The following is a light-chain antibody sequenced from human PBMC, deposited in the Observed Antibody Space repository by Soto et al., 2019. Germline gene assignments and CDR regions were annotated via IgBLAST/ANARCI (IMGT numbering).Light chain of an antibody. CDR3: SSYAGSNVV. CDR2: EVN. J-gene: IGLJ2*01. CDR1: SSDVGGYNY. Sequence: QSVLTQPPSASGSPGQSVTISCIGTSSDVGGYNYVSWYQQHPGKAPKVMIYEVNKRPSGVPDRFSGSKSGNTASLTVSGLQAEDEADYYCSSYAGSNVVFGGGTKLTVL. V-gene: IGLV2-8*01.